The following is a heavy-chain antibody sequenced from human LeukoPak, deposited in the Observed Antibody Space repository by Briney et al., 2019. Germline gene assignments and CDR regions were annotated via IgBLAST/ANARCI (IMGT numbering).Heavy chain of an antibody. CDR2: IYYSGST. CDR3: ARLSSGYYYYFDF. J-gene: IGHJ4*02. CDR1: GGSISSYY. Sequence: PSETLSLTCTVSGGSISSYYWSWIRQPPGKGLGWIGYIYYSGSTNYNPSLKSRVTISVDTSKNQFSLKLSSVTAADTAVYYCARLSSGYYYYFDFWGQGTLVTVSS. V-gene: IGHV4-59*01. D-gene: IGHD3-22*01.